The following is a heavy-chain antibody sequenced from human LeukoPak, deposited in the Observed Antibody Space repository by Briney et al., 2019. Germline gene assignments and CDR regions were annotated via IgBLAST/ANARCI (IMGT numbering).Heavy chain of an antibody. J-gene: IGHJ4*02. CDR2: LYHRGNT. CDR1: GYTLSSAHY. Sequence: SETLSLTCIVSGYTLSSAHYWGWIRQPPGKGLEWLGTLYHRGNTFYNPSLKGRVSISVDTSKNHFSLNVTSVTPADTAVYFCARRRLYDSGRFDWDQGTLVTVSS. V-gene: IGHV4-38-2*02. D-gene: IGHD3-10*01. CDR3: ARRRLYDSGRFD.